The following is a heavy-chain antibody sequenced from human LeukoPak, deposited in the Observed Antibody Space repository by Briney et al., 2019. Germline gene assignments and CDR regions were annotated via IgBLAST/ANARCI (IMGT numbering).Heavy chain of an antibody. CDR2: IYSSGST. CDR1: GGSISSYY. Sequence: PSETLSLTCTASGGSISSYYWSWIRQPPGKGLEWIGYIYSSGSTNYNPSLKSRVTISVDTSKNQFSLKLSSVTAADTAVYYCARRRGAHTANALDIWGQGTMVTVSS. V-gene: IGHV4-59*08. CDR3: ARRRGAHTANALDI. D-gene: IGHD3-10*01. J-gene: IGHJ3*02.